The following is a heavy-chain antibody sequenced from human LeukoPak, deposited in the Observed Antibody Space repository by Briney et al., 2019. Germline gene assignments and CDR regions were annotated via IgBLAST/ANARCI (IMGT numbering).Heavy chain of an antibody. CDR2: IYTSGGT. J-gene: IGHJ3*02. V-gene: IGHV4-61*02. CDR1: GGSISSGSYY. Sequence: PSETLSLTCTVSGGSISSGSYYWSWIRQPAGKGLEWIGRIYTSGGTNYSPSLQSRVTMSVDTSKNQFSLKLSSVTAADTAVYYCARDRISAVADAFDIWGQGTMVTVSS. D-gene: IGHD2/OR15-2a*01. CDR3: ARDRISAVADAFDI.